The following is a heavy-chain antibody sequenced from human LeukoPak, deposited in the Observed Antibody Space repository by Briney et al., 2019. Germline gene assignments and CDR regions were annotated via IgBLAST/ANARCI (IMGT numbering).Heavy chain of an antibody. CDR3: ARNLGGDDYYFYGMDV. Sequence: SETLSLTCTVSGGSMSGYYWNWIRQPAGKGLEWLGRIYTTGGTNSNPSLKSRLIMSVDTSTNQFSLKMRFVTAADTAVYYCARNLGGDDYYFYGMDVWGQGTTVTVSS. CDR1: GGSMSGYY. J-gene: IGHJ6*02. CDR2: IYTTGGT. D-gene: IGHD2-21*02. V-gene: IGHV4-4*07.